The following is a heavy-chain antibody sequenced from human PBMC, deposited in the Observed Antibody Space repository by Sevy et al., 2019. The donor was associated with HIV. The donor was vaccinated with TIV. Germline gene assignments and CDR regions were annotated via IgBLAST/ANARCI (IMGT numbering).Heavy chain of an antibody. D-gene: IGHD2-2*02. CDR3: VRGWAPDTIRYHFEY. V-gene: IGHV1-18*01. Sequence: ASVKVSCKTSGYIFSNYEINWVRLAPGQGLEWMGWINPYNGDTDYAQKFKGRLRLTTQTSTRTASLELNSLTSDESGVYYCVRGWAPDTIRYHFEYWAQGTLVTVSS. J-gene: IGHJ4*02. CDR1: GYIFSNYE. CDR2: INPYNGDT.